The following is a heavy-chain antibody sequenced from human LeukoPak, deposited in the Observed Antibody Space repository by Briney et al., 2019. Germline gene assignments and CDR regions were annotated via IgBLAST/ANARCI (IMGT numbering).Heavy chain of an antibody. CDR3: ANTGGGIVGALAHFDY. CDR1: GFTFSSYA. J-gene: IGHJ4*02. CDR2: ISGSGGST. V-gene: IGHV3-23*01. Sequence: GGSLRLSCEASGFTFSSYAMSWVRQAPGKGLEWVSAISGSGGSTYYADSVKGRFTISRDNSKNTLYLQMNSLRAEDTAVYYCANTGGGIVGALAHFDYWGQGTLVTVSS. D-gene: IGHD1-26*01.